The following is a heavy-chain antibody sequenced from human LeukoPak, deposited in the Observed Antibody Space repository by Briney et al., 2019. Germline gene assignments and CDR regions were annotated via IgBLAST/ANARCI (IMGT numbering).Heavy chain of an antibody. CDR1: GGSFSGYY. J-gene: IGHJ4*02. D-gene: IGHD4-23*01. V-gene: IGHV4-34*01. CDR2: INHSGST. Sequence: SETLSLTCAVYGGSFSGYYWSWIRQSPGKGLEWIGEINHSGSTNSNPSLKSRVTISVDKSKNHFSLKLSSVTAADTAVYYCARNGGNSDFDYWGQGTLVTVSS. CDR3: ARNGGNSDFDY.